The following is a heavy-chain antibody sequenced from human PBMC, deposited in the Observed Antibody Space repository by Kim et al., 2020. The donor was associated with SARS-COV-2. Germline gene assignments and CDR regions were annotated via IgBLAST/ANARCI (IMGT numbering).Heavy chain of an antibody. J-gene: IGHJ4*02. D-gene: IGHD6-6*01. V-gene: IGHV3-7*01. Sequence: EPMKGRFNISRDNAKNPLYLQMNSLGAEETAVYYCARGGVKSIAARPADYWGQGTLVTVSS. CDR3: ARGGVKSIAARPADY.